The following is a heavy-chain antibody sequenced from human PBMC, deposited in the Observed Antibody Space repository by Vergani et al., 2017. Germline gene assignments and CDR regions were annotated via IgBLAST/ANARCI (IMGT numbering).Heavy chain of an antibody. CDR1: GFTFSGSA. V-gene: IGHV3-73*02. CDR2: IRSKANSYAT. CDR3: ARESRLRYFDWLLYPPSYFDY. Sequence: EVQLVESGGGLVQPGGSLKLSCAASGFTFSGSAMHWVRQASGKGLEWVGRIRSKANSYATAYAASVKGRFTISRDDSKNTAYLQMNSLKTEDTAVYYCARESRLRYFDWLLYPPSYFDYWGQGTLVTVSS. D-gene: IGHD3-9*01. J-gene: IGHJ4*02.